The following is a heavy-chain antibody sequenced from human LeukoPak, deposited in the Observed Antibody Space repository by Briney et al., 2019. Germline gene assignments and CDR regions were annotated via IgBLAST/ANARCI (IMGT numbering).Heavy chain of an antibody. D-gene: IGHD3-22*01. CDR3: ARDSRDSSGYYHAGMDV. V-gene: IGHV4-59*01. CDR2: IHSSGST. CDR1: GGSMSNYY. Sequence: PSETLSLTCTVSGGSMSNYYWNWIRQPPGMGLEWIGYIHSSGSTNYNPALKSRVTISVDTSKNQFSLKLSSVTAADTAIYYCARDSRDSSGYYHAGMDVWGQGTTVTVSS. J-gene: IGHJ6*02.